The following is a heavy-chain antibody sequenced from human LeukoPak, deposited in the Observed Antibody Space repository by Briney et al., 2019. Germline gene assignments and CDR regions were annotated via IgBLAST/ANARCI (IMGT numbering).Heavy chain of an antibody. CDR1: GYSLTSYW. CDR3: ARHGRYGDYADAFDI. V-gene: IGHV5-51*01. D-gene: IGHD4-17*01. J-gene: IGHJ3*02. Sequence: GESLKISCKGSGYSLTSYWIGWVRQMPGKGLEWMGIIYPGDSDTRYSPSFQGQVTISADKSISTAYLQWSSLKASDTAMYYCARHGRYGDYADAFDIWGQGTMVSLSS. CDR2: IYPGDSDT.